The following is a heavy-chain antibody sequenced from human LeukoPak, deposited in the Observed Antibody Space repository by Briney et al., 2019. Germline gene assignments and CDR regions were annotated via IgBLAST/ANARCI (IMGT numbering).Heavy chain of an antibody. Sequence: GGSLRLSCAASGFTFSSYAMSWVRQAPGKGLEWVSAISGSGGSTYYADSVKGRFTISRDNSKNTLYLQMNSLRAEDTAVYYCAKIKGWYYYGSGSYPDYWGQGTLATVSS. J-gene: IGHJ4*02. CDR1: GFTFSSYA. CDR2: ISGSGGST. V-gene: IGHV3-23*01. CDR3: AKIKGWYYYGSGSYPDY. D-gene: IGHD3-10*01.